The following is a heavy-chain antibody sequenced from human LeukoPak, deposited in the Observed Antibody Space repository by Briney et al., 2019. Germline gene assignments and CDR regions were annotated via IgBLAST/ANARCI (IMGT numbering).Heavy chain of an antibody. CDR2: IYYSGST. CDR1: GGSISSGDYY. Sequence: SQTLSLTCTVSGGSISSGDYYWSWIRQPPGKGLEWIGYIYYSGSTSYNPSLKSRVTISLDMPRDQFSLKLRSVTAADTAVYYCAREGGKSSGDRDWFDSWGQGTLVTVSS. CDR3: AREGGKSSGDRDWFDS. D-gene: IGHD2-15*01. V-gene: IGHV4-30-4*01. J-gene: IGHJ5*01.